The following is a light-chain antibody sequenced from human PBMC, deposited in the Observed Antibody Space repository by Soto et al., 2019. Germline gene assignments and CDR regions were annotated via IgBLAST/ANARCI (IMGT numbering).Light chain of an antibody. V-gene: IGLV2-14*01. CDR3: GSYTSTSTLYV. Sequence: QSSLTQPASVSGSPGQSITISCTGTTSDIGGYNYVSWYQHHPGKAPKLMIYEVSSRPSGVSNRFSGSKSGNTASLTISGLQAEDEADYFCGSYTSTSTLYVFGSGTQLTVL. CDR1: TSDIGGYNY. J-gene: IGLJ7*01. CDR2: EVS.